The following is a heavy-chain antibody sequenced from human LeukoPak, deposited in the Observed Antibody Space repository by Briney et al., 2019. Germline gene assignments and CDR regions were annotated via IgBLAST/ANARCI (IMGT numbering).Heavy chain of an antibody. CDR2: IYPGDSDT. V-gene: IGHV5-51*01. D-gene: IGHD6-13*01. CDR3: ARRLISAAADYFDY. Sequence: GASPQVSCKGSGYIFTSYWIGWVRQLPGKGLEWMGIIYPGDSDTRYSPSFQGQVTISADKSISTAYLQWSSLKASDTAMYYCARRLISAAADYFDYWGQGTLVTVSS. J-gene: IGHJ4*02. CDR1: GYIFTSYW.